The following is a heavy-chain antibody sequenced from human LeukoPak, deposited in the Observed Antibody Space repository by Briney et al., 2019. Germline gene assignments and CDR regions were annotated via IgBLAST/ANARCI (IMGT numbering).Heavy chain of an antibody. V-gene: IGHV3-7*03. J-gene: IGHJ4*02. D-gene: IGHD3-16*01. CDR2: IKQDGSEK. CDR3: VNLRRG. Sequence: PGGSLRLSCVTSRFTFSSYWMTWVRQAPGKGLEWVANIKQDGSEKYYLDSVKGRFAISRDNAKNSLFLQMNSLRAEDTAIYYCVNLRRGWGQGTLVTVSS. CDR1: RFTFSSYW.